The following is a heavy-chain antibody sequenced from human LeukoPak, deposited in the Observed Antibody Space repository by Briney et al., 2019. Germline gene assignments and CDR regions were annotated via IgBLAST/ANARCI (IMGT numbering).Heavy chain of an antibody. CDR1: GGSFTAYY. CDR2: INHSGST. Sequence: SETLSLICAVYGGSFTAYYWNWIRQPPGKGLQWIGEINHSGSTNYIPSLKSRVTISVDTSKNQFSLKLSSVTGTGSGVYYCARRSRVDLADRISWPFDYWGRGTLVTVSS. CDR3: ARRSRVDLADRISWPFDY. D-gene: IGHD5-12*01. J-gene: IGHJ4*02. V-gene: IGHV4-34*01.